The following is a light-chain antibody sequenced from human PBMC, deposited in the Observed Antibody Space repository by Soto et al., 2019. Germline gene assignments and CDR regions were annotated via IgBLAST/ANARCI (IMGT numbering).Light chain of an antibody. J-gene: IGLJ1*01. CDR1: SSDVGAHNY. V-gene: IGLV2-14*03. CDR3: SSYSSGNNLYV. Sequence: QSVLTQPASVSGSPGQSITISCTGTSSDVGAHNYVSWYQQHPGEAPKLMIYEVTNRPAGISNRFSGSKSGTTASLTISGLQTEDEADYYCSSYSSGNNLYVFGTGTKLTVL. CDR2: EVT.